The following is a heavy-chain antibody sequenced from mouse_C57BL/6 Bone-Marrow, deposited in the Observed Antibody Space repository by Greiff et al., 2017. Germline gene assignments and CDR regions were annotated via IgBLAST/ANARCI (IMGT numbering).Heavy chain of an antibody. CDR2: IDPSDSDT. V-gene: IGHV1-59*01. CDR1: GYTFTSYW. CDR3: ARKSTTVVSDY. Sequence: QVQLQQPGAELVRPGPSVKLSCKASGYTFTSYWMHWVQQRPGHGLEWIGVIDPSDSDTNYNQNFKGKATLTVDTSSSTAYMQLSSLTSEDSAVYYCARKSTTVVSDYWSQGTTLTVSS. J-gene: IGHJ2*01. D-gene: IGHD1-1*01.